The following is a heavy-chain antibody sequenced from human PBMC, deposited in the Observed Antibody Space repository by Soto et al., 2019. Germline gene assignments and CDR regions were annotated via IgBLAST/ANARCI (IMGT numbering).Heavy chain of an antibody. CDR2: ISSSSSYT. V-gene: IGHV3-11*06. CDR3: ARAPTRFLEPGSYYYGMDV. CDR1: GFTFSDYY. D-gene: IGHD3-3*01. J-gene: IGHJ6*02. Sequence: GGSLRLSCAASGFTFSDYYMSWIRQAPGKGLEWVSYISSSSSYTNYADSVKGRFTISRDNAKNSLYLQMNSLRAEDTAVYYRARAPTRFLEPGSYYYGMDVWGHGTTVTVSS.